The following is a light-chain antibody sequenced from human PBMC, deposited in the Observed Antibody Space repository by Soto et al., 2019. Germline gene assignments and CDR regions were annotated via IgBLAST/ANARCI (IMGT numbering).Light chain of an antibody. J-gene: IGLJ1*01. Sequence: QSALTQPASVSGSPGQSIAISCTGSSSDVGFYNYVSWYQQHPGEVPKLIIFEVSNRPSGVSNRFSGSKSGNTASLTISGLQAEDEAAYYCNSYTTSSTRVFGTGTKLTVL. CDR3: NSYTTSSTRV. CDR1: SSDVGFYNY. CDR2: EVS. V-gene: IGLV2-14*01.